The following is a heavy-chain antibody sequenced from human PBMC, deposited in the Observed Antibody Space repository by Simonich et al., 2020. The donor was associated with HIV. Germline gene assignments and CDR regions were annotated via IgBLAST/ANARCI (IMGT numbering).Heavy chain of an antibody. D-gene: IGHD3-22*01. CDR1: GFTFGDYA. CDR3: TSSDYDSSDYYYRYFQH. Sequence: EVQLVESGGGLVQPGRSLRLSCTASGFTFGDYAMSWFRQAPREGLEWVRFLRSKAYGGTTEYAASVKGRFTISRDDSKSIAYLQMNSLKTEDTAVYYCTSSDYDSSDYYYRYFQHWGQGTLVTVSS. V-gene: IGHV3-49*03. CDR2: LRSKAYGGTT. J-gene: IGHJ1*01.